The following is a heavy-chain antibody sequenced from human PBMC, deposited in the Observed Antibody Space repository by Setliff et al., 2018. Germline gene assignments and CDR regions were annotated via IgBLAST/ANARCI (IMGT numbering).Heavy chain of an antibody. CDR2: IYHDGNTKYNPSV. Sequence: SETLSLTCAVSGVSVNSLTWWSWVRQPPGKGLEWIGHIYHDGNTKYNPSVNYNPSLKSRLTLSVDTSKNQFSLKLSSVTAADTAVYYCARGVHGSGSYRLYYYYYMDVWGKGTTVTVS. CDR3: ARGVHGSGSYRLYYYYYMDV. CDR1: GVSVNSLTW. J-gene: IGHJ6*03. V-gene: IGHV4-4*02. D-gene: IGHD3-10*01.